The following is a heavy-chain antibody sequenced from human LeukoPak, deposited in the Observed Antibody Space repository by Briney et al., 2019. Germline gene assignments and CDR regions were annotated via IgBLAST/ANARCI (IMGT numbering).Heavy chain of an antibody. CDR3: ARDRDRSGSQSY. Sequence: ASVMVSCKASGYTXTSYGISGVRQAPGQGLEWMGWISPNNGDTNYAQKFQGRVTVTTETSTTTAYMELRTLRSDDTAVYYCARDRDRSGSQSYWGQGTLVTVSS. V-gene: IGHV1-18*01. J-gene: IGHJ4*02. D-gene: IGHD1-26*01. CDR1: GYTXTSYG. CDR2: ISPNNGDT.